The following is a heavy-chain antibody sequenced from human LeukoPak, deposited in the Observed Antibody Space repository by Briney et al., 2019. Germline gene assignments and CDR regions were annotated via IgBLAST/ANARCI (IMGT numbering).Heavy chain of an antibody. Sequence: GASVKVSCKASGYTFTSYDINWVRQATGQGLEWMGWMNPNSGNTGYAQKFQGRVTMTRNTSISTAYMELRSLRSEDTAVYYCARGRLAITIFGVVIPRYGMDVWGQGTTVTVSS. CDR2: MNPNSGNT. V-gene: IGHV1-8*01. CDR1: GYTFTSYD. CDR3: ARGRLAITIFGVVIPRYGMDV. J-gene: IGHJ6*02. D-gene: IGHD3-3*01.